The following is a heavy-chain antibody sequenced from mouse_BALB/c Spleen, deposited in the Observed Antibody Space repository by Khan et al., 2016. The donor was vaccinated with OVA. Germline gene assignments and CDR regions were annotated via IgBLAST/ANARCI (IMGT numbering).Heavy chain of an antibody. Sequence: QVQLKQSGAELVKPGASVKLSCTASGYTFSSYYMYWVKQRPGQGLEWIGEINPNDGGTNFNDKFKSKATLTVDKSSSTAYIQLSSLTSEDSAVYFCIRSGYGSFAYWGQGTLVTVSA. CDR2: INPNDGGT. D-gene: IGHD2-2*01. J-gene: IGHJ3*01. CDR1: GYTFSSYY. V-gene: IGHV1S81*02. CDR3: IRSGYGSFAY.